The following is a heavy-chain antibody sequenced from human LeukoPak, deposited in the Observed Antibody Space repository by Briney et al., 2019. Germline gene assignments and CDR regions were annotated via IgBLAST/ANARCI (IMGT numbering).Heavy chain of an antibody. D-gene: IGHD3-3*01. CDR2: IYSGGST. CDR3: ARYDFWSGYQNWFDP. Sequence: PGGSLRLSCAASGFTVSSNYMSWVRQAPGKGLEWVSVIYSGGSTYYADSVKGRFTISRDNAKNTLYLQMNSLRAEDTAVYYCARYDFWSGYQNWFDPWGQGTLVTVSS. J-gene: IGHJ5*02. V-gene: IGHV3-66*01. CDR1: GFTVSSNY.